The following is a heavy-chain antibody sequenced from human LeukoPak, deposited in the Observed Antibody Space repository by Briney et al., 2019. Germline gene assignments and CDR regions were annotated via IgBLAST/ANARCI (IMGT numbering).Heavy chain of an antibody. CDR2: ISDYNGNP. CDR3: ARTSGAGYDDY. J-gene: IGHJ4*02. Sequence: GASVKVSCKASGYTFTNYGISWVRQAPGQGLEWLGWISDYNGNPNYAQNLQGRVTMTTDTSTSTAYMELRSLRSDGTAVYYCARTSGAGYDDYWGQGTLVTVSS. V-gene: IGHV1-18*01. CDR1: GYTFTNYG. D-gene: IGHD5-12*01.